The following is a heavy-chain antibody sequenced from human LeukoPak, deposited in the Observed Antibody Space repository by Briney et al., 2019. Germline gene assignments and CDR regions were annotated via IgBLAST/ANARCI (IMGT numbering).Heavy chain of an antibody. Sequence: ASVKVSCKASGYTFTSYGISWVRQAPGQGLEWMGWISAYNGNTNYAQKFQGRVTITRDTSASTAYMELSSLRSEDTAVYYCARGSRNYYDSSGYYFNYWGQGTLVTVSS. CDR1: GYTFTSYG. D-gene: IGHD3-22*01. V-gene: IGHV1-18*01. J-gene: IGHJ4*02. CDR3: ARGSRNYYDSSGYYFNY. CDR2: ISAYNGNT.